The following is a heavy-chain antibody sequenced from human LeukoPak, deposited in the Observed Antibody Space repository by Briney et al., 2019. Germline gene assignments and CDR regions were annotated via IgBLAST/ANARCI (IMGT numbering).Heavy chain of an antibody. CDR3: AKDRGYQRYYFDY. Sequence: GRSLRLSCAASGFTFDDYAMHWVRQAPGKGLEWVSGISWNSGSIGYADSVEGRFTISRDNAKNSLYLQMNSLRAEDTALYYCAKDRGYQRYYFDYWGQGTLVTVSS. CDR1: GFTFDDYA. J-gene: IGHJ4*02. D-gene: IGHD2-2*01. CDR2: ISWNSGSI. V-gene: IGHV3-9*01.